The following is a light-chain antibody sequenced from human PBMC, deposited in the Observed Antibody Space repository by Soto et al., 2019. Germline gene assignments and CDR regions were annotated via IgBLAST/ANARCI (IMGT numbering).Light chain of an antibody. CDR2: DAS. CDR1: QSVSRY. CDR3: QQRSNCLT. J-gene: IGKJ4*01. V-gene: IGKV3-11*01. Sequence: EVVLTQSPATLSLSPGERATLSCRASQSVSRYLAWYQQKPGQAPRLLIYDASNRATGIPARFSGSGSGTDFTLTISSLEPEDFAVYYCQQRSNCLTFGGGTKVEIK.